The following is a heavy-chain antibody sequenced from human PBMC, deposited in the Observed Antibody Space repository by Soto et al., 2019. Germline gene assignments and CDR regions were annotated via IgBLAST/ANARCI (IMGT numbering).Heavy chain of an antibody. Sequence: GGSLRLSCAASGFTFSSYAMSWVRQAPGKGLEWVSAISGSVGSTYYADSVKGRFTISRDNSKNTLYLQMNSLRAEDTAVYYCAKDPSGAATRGEYNWFDPWGQGTRVTVSS. J-gene: IGHJ5*02. V-gene: IGHV3-23*01. CDR3: AKDPSGAATRGEYNWFDP. CDR1: GFTFSSYA. D-gene: IGHD2-15*01. CDR2: ISGSVGST.